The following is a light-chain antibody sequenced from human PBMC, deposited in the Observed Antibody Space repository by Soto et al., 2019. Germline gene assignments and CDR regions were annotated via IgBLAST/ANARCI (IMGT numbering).Light chain of an antibody. J-gene: IGKJ2*01. CDR2: DAS. V-gene: IGKV3-11*01. CDR1: QSVSSY. Sequence: EIVLTQSPATLSLSPGQRATLSCRASQSVSSYLAWYQHKPGQAPRLLIYDASNRATGIPARFSGSGSGTDFTLTISSLEPADFAVYYCQQRSTWPMYTFGQGTKLEIK. CDR3: QQRSTWPMYT.